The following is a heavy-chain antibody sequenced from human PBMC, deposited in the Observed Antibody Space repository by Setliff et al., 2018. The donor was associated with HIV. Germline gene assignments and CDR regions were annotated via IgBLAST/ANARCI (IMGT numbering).Heavy chain of an antibody. V-gene: IGHV4-34*01. CDR1: GGAFNDFY. CDR3: ARFSCTGWRRAFDV. D-gene: IGHD6-19*01. CDR2: IDHSGST. J-gene: IGHJ3*01. Sequence: PSETLSLTCAVYGGAFNDFYWGWIRQPPGKGLEWIGEIDHSGSTNNNPSLKSRLTISVDTSKKQFSLRLTSLTAADTAVYFCARFSCTGWRRAFDVRGQGTKVTVSS.